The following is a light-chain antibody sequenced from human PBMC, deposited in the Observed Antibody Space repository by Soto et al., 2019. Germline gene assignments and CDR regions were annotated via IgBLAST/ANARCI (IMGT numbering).Light chain of an antibody. CDR1: QSVSNNY. J-gene: IGKJ1*01. Sequence: DIVLTQSPGTLSLSPGERATLSCRASQSVSNNYLAWYQQKPGQAPRLLIYGASNRATGIPDRFSGSGSGTDFTLTISILEHEDFAVYYCQQYGSSGTFGQGTKVEIK. V-gene: IGKV3-20*01. CDR3: QQYGSSGT. CDR2: GAS.